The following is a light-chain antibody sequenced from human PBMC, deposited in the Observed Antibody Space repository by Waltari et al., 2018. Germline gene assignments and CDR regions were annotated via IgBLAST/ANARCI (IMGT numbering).Light chain of an antibody. CDR3: HQYYSAPIT. CDR1: QSVLSSSDNKNY. Sequence: DIVMPQSPDSLAVSLGERATIHCKSSQSVLSSSDNKNYLAWLQQKPGQPPKLLIYWASTRESGVPDRFSGSGSGTDFTLTISSPQVEDVALYYCHQYYSAPITFGQGTRLEIK. CDR2: WAS. V-gene: IGKV4-1*01. J-gene: IGKJ5*01.